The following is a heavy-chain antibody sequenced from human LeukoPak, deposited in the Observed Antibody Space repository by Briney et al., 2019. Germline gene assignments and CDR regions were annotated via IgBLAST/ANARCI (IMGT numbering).Heavy chain of an antibody. J-gene: IGHJ4*02. D-gene: IGHD3-3*01. CDR1: GFTFSSYA. CDR3: QSRYLEWLLDY. V-gene: IGHV4-39*01. CDR2: IYYSGNI. Sequence: GALRLSCAASGFTFSSYAMSWVRQPPGKGLEWIGSIYYSGNIYYNPSLKSRVTTFVDTSKNQFSLKLSSVTAADTAVYYCQSRYLEWLLDYWGQGTLVTVSS.